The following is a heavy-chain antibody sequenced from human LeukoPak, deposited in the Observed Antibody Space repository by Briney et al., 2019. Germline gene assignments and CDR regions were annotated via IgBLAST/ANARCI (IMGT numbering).Heavy chain of an antibody. D-gene: IGHD6-19*01. CDR2: IYYSGST. Sequence: SETLSLTRTVSGGSISSYYWSWIRQPPGKGLEWIGYIYYSGSTNYNPSLKSRVTISVDTSKNQFSLKLSSVTAADTAVYYCARAIGSRWLVLDQNNWFDPWGQGTLVTVSS. CDR1: GGSISSYY. J-gene: IGHJ5*02. CDR3: ARAIGSRWLVLDQNNWFDP. V-gene: IGHV4-59*01.